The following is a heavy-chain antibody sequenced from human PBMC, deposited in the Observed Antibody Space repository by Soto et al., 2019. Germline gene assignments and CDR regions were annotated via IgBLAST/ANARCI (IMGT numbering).Heavy chain of an antibody. CDR3: ARDSVRFGESLYYFDY. D-gene: IGHD3-10*01. V-gene: IGHV3-30-3*01. J-gene: IGHJ4*02. CDR1: GFTFSSYA. CDR2: ISYDGSNK. Sequence: GGSLRLSCAASGFTFSSYAMHWVRQAPGKGLEWVAVISYDGSNKYYADSVKGRFTISRDNSKNTLYLQMNSLRAEDTAVYYCARDSVRFGESLYYFDYWGQGTLVTVSS.